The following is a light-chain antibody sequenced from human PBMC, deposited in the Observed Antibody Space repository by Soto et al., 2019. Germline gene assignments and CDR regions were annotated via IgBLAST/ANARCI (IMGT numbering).Light chain of an antibody. V-gene: IGKV3-11*01. Sequence: EIVLTQSPGILTPSPRARATLSCRASQSVSSSLAWYQRKPGQAPRLLIYDASNRATGIPVRFSGSGSGTDFTLTISSLDPEDFAVYYCQQRSNWPGTFGQGTKVDI. CDR3: QQRSNWPGT. CDR2: DAS. J-gene: IGKJ1*01. CDR1: QSVSSS.